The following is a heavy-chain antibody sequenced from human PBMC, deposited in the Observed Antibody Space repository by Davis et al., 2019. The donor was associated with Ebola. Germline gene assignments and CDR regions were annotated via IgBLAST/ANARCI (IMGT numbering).Heavy chain of an antibody. J-gene: IGHJ6*04. V-gene: IGHV3-23*01. CDR1: VITFSSYA. CDR2: ISGSGGST. D-gene: IGHD2-15*01. Sequence: GESLKISCTDSVITFSSYAMTWVRQAPGKGLEWVSAISGSGGSTYYADSVKGRFTISRDNSKNTLYLQMNSLRAEDTAVYYCARDGGVVVAAYYYYYGMDVWGKGTTVTVSS. CDR3: ARDGGVVVAAYYYYYGMDV.